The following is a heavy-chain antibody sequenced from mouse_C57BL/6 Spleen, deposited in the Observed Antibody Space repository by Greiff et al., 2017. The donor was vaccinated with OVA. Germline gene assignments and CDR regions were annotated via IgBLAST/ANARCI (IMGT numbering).Heavy chain of an antibody. V-gene: IGHV1-53*01. Sequence: QVQLQQPGTELVKPGASVKLSCKASGYTFTSYWMHWVKQRPGQGLEWIGNINPSNGGTNYNEKFKSKATLTVDKSSSTAYMELRSLTSEDSAVYFCAREGDGNPLDYWGQGTTLTVSS. CDR1: GYTFTSYW. CDR2: INPSNGGT. J-gene: IGHJ2*01. CDR3: AREGDGNPLDY. D-gene: IGHD2-1*01.